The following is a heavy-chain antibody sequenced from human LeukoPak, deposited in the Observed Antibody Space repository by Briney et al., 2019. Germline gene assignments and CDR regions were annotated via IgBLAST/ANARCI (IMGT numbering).Heavy chain of an antibody. Sequence: SETLSLTCAVYGGSVSGFYWSWIRQSPGKGLEWLGEIDHTGSPNYNPALKGRVTMSGDTSNNQISLKLSSVTAADTAVYFCARQRYYGSGSYHYWGQGALVTVSS. CDR1: GGSVSGFY. J-gene: IGHJ4*02. D-gene: IGHD3-10*01. V-gene: IGHV4-34*01. CDR3: ARQRYYGSGSYHY. CDR2: IDHTGSP.